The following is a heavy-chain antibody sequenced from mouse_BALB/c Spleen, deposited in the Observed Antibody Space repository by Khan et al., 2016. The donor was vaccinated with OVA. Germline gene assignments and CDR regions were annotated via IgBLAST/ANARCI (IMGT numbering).Heavy chain of an antibody. D-gene: IGHD2-4*01. Sequence: QVQLKESGAELVRPGASVKLSCKTSGYIFTNYWIHWVKQRSGQGLDWIARIYPGSGNTFYNENFKGKATLTADKSSTTAYMQLSSRKSEDAAVYFCARGDDYDYAMDYWGQGASITVSS. J-gene: IGHJ4*01. V-gene: IGHV1-76*01. CDR2: IYPGSGNT. CDR1: GYIFTNYW. CDR3: ARGDDYDYAMDY.